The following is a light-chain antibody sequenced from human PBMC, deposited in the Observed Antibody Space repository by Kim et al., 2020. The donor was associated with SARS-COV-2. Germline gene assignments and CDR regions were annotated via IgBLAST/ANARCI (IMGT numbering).Light chain of an antibody. V-gene: IGLV4-69*01. J-gene: IGLJ3*02. CDR1: SGNSSYA. Sequence: VKLTCTLSSGNSSYAIAWHQQQPEKGPRYLMKLNSDGSHSKGDGIPDRFSGSSSGAERYLTISSLQSEDEADYYCQTWGTGIHWVFGGGTQLTVL. CDR3: QTWGTGIHWV. CDR2: LNSDGSH.